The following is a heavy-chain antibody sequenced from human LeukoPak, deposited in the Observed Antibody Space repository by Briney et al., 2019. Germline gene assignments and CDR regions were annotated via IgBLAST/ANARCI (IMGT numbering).Heavy chain of an antibody. Sequence: SETLSLTCAVYGGSFSGYYWSWIRQPPGKGLEWIGEINHSGSTNYNPSLKSRVTISVDTSKNQFSLKLSSVTAADTAVYYCARRRGGGTMSDWFDPWGQGTLVTVSS. CDR2: INHSGST. J-gene: IGHJ5*02. CDR3: ARRRGGGTMSDWFDP. D-gene: IGHD3-22*01. CDR1: GGSFSGYY. V-gene: IGHV4-34*01.